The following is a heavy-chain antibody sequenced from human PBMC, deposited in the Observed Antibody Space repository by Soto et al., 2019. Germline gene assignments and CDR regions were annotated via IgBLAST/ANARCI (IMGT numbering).Heavy chain of an antibody. CDR2: IKSSGDIT. Sequence: ASVKVSCKTSGYTFSTYHMHWVRLAPGQGLEWVGIIKSSGDITLCAQKFQGRVTMSKDTSTSTVYMEVSSLRSEDTAVYYCAREPPHNSLFECWGQGTQVTVAS. D-gene: IGHD1-1*01. CDR3: AREPPHNSLFEC. J-gene: IGHJ4*02. CDR1: GYTFSTYH. V-gene: IGHV1-46*01.